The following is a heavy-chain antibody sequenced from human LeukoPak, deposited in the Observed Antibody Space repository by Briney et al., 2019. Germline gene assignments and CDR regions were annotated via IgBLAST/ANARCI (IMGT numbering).Heavy chain of an antibody. D-gene: IGHD3-10*01. Sequence: GGSLRLSCVASGFTFNNFAMHWVRQAPGKRLESVAVISYDGTKNHYSDSVKGRFTISRDKSKNTLYLQMNSLRAEDTAVYYCARDGSGYVDVWGQGTTVTVSS. V-gene: IGHV3-30-3*01. CDR1: GFTFNNFA. J-gene: IGHJ6*02. CDR2: ISYDGTKN. CDR3: ARDGSGYVDV.